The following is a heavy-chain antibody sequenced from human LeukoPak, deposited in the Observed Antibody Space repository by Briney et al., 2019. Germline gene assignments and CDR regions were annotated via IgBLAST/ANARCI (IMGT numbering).Heavy chain of an antibody. V-gene: IGHV1-69*04. D-gene: IGHD4-17*01. J-gene: IGHJ4*02. Sequence: SVKVSCKASGGTFSSYAISWVRQAPGQGLEWMGRIIPILGIANYAQKFQGRVTITADKSTSTAYMELSSLRSEDTAVYYCARDPSPTVTMKLDYWGQGTLVTVSS. CDR3: ARDPSPTVTMKLDY. CDR1: GGTFSSYA. CDR2: IIPILGIA.